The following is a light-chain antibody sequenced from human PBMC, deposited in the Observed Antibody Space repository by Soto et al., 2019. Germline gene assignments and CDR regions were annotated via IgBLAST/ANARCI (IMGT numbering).Light chain of an antibody. V-gene: IGLV2-23*01. CDR2: EGT. CDR3: CSYTGTSTHYV. Sequence: QSVLTQPACVSGSPGQSITISCTGTSSDVGSYNLVSWYQQHPGKAPKLMIFEGTKRPSGVSNRFSGSKSGNTASLTISGLQAEDEAEYYCCSYTGTSTHYVFGTGTKVTVL. J-gene: IGLJ1*01. CDR1: SSDVGSYNL.